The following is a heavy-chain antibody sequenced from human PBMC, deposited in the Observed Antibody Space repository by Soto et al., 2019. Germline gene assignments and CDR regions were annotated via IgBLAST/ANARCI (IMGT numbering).Heavy chain of an antibody. CDR2: ISYDGDNE. V-gene: IGHV3-30*18. J-gene: IGHJ4*02. CDR3: AKDGGPVYCNSPGCSAKHFDY. CDR1: GFTFSNYG. D-gene: IGHD2-2*01. Sequence: QVQLVESGGGVVQPGRSLRLSCAASGFTFSNYGMHWVRQAPGKGLEWVAIISYDGDNEYCADSVRGRFTISRDNSKNTLYLQTSSLRQEDTAVYYCAKDGGPVYCNSPGCSAKHFDYWGQGTLVTVSS.